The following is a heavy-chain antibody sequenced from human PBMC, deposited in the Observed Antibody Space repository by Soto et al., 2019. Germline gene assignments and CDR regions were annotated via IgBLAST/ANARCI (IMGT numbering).Heavy chain of an antibody. V-gene: IGHV3-23*01. CDR2: ISGSGGST. J-gene: IGHJ4*02. D-gene: IGHD4-17*01. Sequence: VGSLRLSCAASGFTFSSYAMSWVRQAPGKGLEWVSAISGSGGSTYYADSVKGRFTISRDNSKNTLYLQMNSLRAEDTAVYYCAKARRGTVTTGFDYWGQGTLVTVSS. CDR3: AKARRGTVTTGFDY. CDR1: GFTFSSYA.